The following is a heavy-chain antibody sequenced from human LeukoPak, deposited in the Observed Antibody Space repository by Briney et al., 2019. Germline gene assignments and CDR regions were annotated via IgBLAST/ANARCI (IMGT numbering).Heavy chain of an antibody. CDR1: GFTFSSYW. CDR3: ARVSYDILTGYSGDDAFDI. D-gene: IGHD3-9*01. CDR2: IKQDGSEK. J-gene: IGHJ3*02. V-gene: IGHV3-7*03. Sequence: PGGSLRLSCAASGFTFSSYWMSCVPQAPGKGLEGVANIKQDGSEKYYVDSVKGRFTISRDNAKNSLYLQMNSLRAEDTAVYYCARVSYDILTGYSGDDAFDIWGQGTMVTVSS.